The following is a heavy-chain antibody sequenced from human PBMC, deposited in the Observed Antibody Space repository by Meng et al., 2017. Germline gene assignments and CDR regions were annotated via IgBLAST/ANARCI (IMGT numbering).Heavy chain of an antibody. CDR2: IDPNSGVT. Sequence: QVQCVQSGAEVKKPGASVKVSCTPSGYTFTAYYIHWVRQAPGQGLDWMGRIDPNSGVTEYAQKFQGRVTVTGDTSISTAYMELSRLRSDDTAIYYCVRDEDISAAGKLFGDYWGQGTLVTVSS. CDR1: GYTFTAYY. J-gene: IGHJ4*02. V-gene: IGHV1-2*06. D-gene: IGHD6-13*01. CDR3: VRDEDISAAGKLFGDY.